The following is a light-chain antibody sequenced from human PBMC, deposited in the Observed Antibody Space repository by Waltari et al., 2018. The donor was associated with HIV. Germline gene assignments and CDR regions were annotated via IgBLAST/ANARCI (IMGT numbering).Light chain of an antibody. J-gene: IGLJ2*01. CDR1: SSNIGTNN. V-gene: IGLV1-47*01. CDR2: KND. CDR3: AGWDESLSGVI. Sequence: QSVLTQPPSTSGTPGQKVTISCSGSSSNIGTNNVYWYQKLPGTAPKLLIYKNDQRPAGVPDRVSGSKSGAAAALAISGLRSGDEGYYYGAGWDESLSGVIFGGGTKLSVL.